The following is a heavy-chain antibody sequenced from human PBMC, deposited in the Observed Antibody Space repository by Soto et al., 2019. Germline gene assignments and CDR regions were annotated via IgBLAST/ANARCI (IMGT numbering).Heavy chain of an antibody. CDR2: IYYSGST. J-gene: IGHJ6*03. Sequence: QVQLQESGPGLVKPSETLSLTCTVSGDSLSSYFWSWIRQPPGKGLEWIGDIYYSGSTKYNPSLKSRVTISIDTSKKQFSLKVWSVTAADTAVYYCVRCPLGSEYLHYYSMDVWGKGTTVSVSS. CDR3: VRCPLGSEYLHYYSMDV. V-gene: IGHV4-59*01. CDR1: GDSLSSYF. D-gene: IGHD1-26*01.